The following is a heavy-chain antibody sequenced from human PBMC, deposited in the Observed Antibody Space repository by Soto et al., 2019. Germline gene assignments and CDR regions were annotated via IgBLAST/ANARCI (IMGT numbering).Heavy chain of an antibody. J-gene: IGHJ5*02. V-gene: IGHV1-18*01. CDR2: ISAYNGNT. CDR3: AREDSNPENNWFDP. Sequence: ASVKVSCKASGYTFTSYGISWVRQAPGQGLEWMGWISAYNGNTNYAQKLQGRVTMTTDTSTSTAYMELRSLRSDDTAVYYCAREDSNPENNWFDPWGQGTLVTVSS. D-gene: IGHD4-4*01. CDR1: GYTFTSYG.